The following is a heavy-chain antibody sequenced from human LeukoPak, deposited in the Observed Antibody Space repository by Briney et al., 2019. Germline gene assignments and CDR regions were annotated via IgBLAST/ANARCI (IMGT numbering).Heavy chain of an antibody. CDR3: ARGTIVLTDAFDI. D-gene: IGHD2-8*01. J-gene: IGHJ3*02. CDR2: ISSSSSYI. CDR1: GFTFSSYS. Sequence: GGSLRLSCAASGFTFSSYSMNWVRQAPGKGLEWVSSISSSSSYIYYADSVKGRFTISRDSAKNSLYLQMNSLRAEDTAVYYCARGTIVLTDAFDIWGQGTMVTVSS. V-gene: IGHV3-21*01.